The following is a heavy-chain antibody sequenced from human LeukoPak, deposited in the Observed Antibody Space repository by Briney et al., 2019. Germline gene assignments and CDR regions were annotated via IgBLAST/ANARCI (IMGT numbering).Heavy chain of an antibody. V-gene: IGHV4-38-2*02. Sequence: SETLSLTCTVSGYSISSGYYWGWIRQPPGKGLEWIGSIYHSGSTYYNPSLKSRVTISVDTSKNQFSLKLSSVTAADTAVYYCARDRYSGSCADYWGQGTLVTVSS. D-gene: IGHD1-26*01. CDR3: ARDRYSGSCADY. J-gene: IGHJ4*02. CDR1: GYSISSGYY. CDR2: IYHSGST.